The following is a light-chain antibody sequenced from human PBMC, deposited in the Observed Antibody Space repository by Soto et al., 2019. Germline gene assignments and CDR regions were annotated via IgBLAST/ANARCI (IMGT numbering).Light chain of an antibody. V-gene: IGKV1-39*01. CDR1: QGISSY. J-gene: IGKJ1*01. Sequence: MQLPQSPSSLSASVGDRHTITFRASQGISSYLNWYQQRQGKAPKLLIYAASSLQGGVPSRFSGKRSGTDCTLSLSGLQPEDFETYCCQQSYSSPWTFGQGTKV. CDR2: AAS. CDR3: QQSYSSPWT.